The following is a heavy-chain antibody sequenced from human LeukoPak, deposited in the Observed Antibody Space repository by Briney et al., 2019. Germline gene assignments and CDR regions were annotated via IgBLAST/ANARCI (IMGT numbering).Heavy chain of an antibody. J-gene: IGHJ6*03. D-gene: IGHD5-18*01. CDR1: GYTFTSYG. V-gene: IGHV1-2*02. CDR2: INPKSGGT. CDR3: ARDHSYGYYYYYMDV. Sequence: ASVKVSCKASGYTFTSYGISWVRQAPGQGLEWMGWINPKSGGTNYAQKFQGRVTMTRDTSISTAYMELSRLRSDDTAVYYCARDHSYGYYYYYMDVWGKGTTVTVSS.